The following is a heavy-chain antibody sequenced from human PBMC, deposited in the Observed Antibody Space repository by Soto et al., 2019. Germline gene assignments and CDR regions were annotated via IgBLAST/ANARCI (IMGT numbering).Heavy chain of an antibody. D-gene: IGHD3-10*01. J-gene: IGHJ6*02. CDR1: GGSISSYY. Sequence: PSETLSLTCTVSGGSISSYYWSWIRQPPGKGLEWIGYIYYSGSTNYNPSLKSRVTISVDTSKNQFSLKLSSVTAADTAVYYCARYGSGSYFVYYYGMDVWGQGTTVT. CDR2: IYYSGST. V-gene: IGHV4-59*08. CDR3: ARYGSGSYFVYYYGMDV.